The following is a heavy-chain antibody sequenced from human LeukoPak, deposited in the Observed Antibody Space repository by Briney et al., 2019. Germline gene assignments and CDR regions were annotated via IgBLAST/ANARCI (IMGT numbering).Heavy chain of an antibody. V-gene: IGHV3-48*01. CDR2: ISTSGSPI. CDR3: ARDHIWYFDL. J-gene: IGHJ2*01. Sequence: GGSLRLSCVPSGFTFSSYTMNWVRQAPGKGLEWVSFISTSGSPIYYADSVKGRFTISRDNAKNSLYLQMNSLRVEDTAVYYCARDHIWYFDLWGRGTLVTVSS. CDR1: GFTFSSYT.